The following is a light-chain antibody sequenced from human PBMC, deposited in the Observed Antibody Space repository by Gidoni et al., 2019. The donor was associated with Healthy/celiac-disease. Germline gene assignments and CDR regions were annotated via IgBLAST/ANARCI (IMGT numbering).Light chain of an antibody. J-gene: IGKJ3*01. Sequence: DIVMTQSPDSLAVSLGERATINCKSSQSVLYSSKNKNYLAWYQQKPGQPPKLLIYWASTRESGVPDRFSGSGSGTDFTLTISSLQAEDVAVYYCQQYYSTPLXXXPGTKVDIK. V-gene: IGKV4-1*01. CDR3: QQYYSTPLX. CDR1: QSVLYSSKNKNY. CDR2: WAS.